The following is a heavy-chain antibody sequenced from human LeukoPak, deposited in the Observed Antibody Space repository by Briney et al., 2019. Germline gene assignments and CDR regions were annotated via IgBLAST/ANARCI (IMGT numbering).Heavy chain of an antibody. CDR1: GYIFSDYY. CDR2: INPANGDT. J-gene: IGHJ5*02. V-gene: IGHV1-2*02. CDR3: ARDGGSSSPYNWFDP. Sequence: ASVKVSCKASGYIFSDYYIHWVRQAPGQGLEWMGWINPANGDTKYAQKFQVRVTMTWDTSISTAYMELTRLTSDDTAVYYCARDGGSSSPYNWFDPWGQGTLVTVPS. D-gene: IGHD6-6*01.